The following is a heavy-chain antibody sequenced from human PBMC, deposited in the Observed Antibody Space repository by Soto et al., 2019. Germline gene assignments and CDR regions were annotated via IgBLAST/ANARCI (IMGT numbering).Heavy chain of an antibody. D-gene: IGHD1-26*01. Sequence: QVQLVESGGGVVQPGRSLRLSCAASGFSFSISPMHWVRQAPGKGPEWVALISYDGTYRPYADFARGRFTISRDNSQKTLYLQMNSLRPEDTALYYCATDRALGATLGAIDFWGQGTLVTVSS. CDR3: ATDRALGATLGAIDF. CDR2: ISYDGTYR. J-gene: IGHJ4*02. V-gene: IGHV3-30-3*01. CDR1: GFSFSISP.